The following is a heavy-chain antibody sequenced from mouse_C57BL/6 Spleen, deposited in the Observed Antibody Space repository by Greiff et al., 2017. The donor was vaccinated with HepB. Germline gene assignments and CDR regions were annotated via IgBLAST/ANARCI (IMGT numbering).Heavy chain of an antibody. CDR2: IDPSDSYT. Sequence: QVQLQQPGAELVKPGASVKLSCKASGYTFTSYWMQWVKQRPGQGLEWIGEIDPSDSYTNYNQKFKGKATLTVDTSSSTAYMQLSSLTSEDSAVYYCAIDSSGYGFAYWGQGTLVTVSA. CDR1: GYTFTSYW. J-gene: IGHJ3*01. V-gene: IGHV1-50*01. CDR3: AIDSSGYGFAY. D-gene: IGHD3-2*02.